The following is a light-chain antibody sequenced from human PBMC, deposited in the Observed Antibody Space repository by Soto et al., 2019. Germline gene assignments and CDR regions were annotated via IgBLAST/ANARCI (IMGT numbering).Light chain of an antibody. J-gene: IGKJ1*01. CDR3: LQHNNYPLT. CDR1: QGIRND. CDR2: AAS. V-gene: IGKV1-17*01. Sequence: DIQVTQSPSSLSASVGDRVTITCRASQGIRNDLAWYQQKPGKAPRRLIYAASSLQRGVPSRFSGSGSGTEFTLTISSLQPEDFASYYCLQHNNYPLTFGQGTKVEFK.